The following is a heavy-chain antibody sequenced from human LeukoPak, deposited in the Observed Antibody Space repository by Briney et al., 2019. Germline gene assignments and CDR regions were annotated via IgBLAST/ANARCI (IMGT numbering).Heavy chain of an antibody. CDR3: ARDPDYSDN. V-gene: IGHV3-11*01. Sequence: GGSLRLSCVGSGFIFGDFYMNWIRQAPGKGLEWISFITSSGDSIYYADSVKGRFTVFRDNAKNSLYLQMNSLRAEDTAVYFCARDPDYSDNGGQGTLVSVSS. D-gene: IGHD3-16*01. J-gene: IGHJ4*02. CDR2: ITSSGDSI. CDR1: GFIFGDFY.